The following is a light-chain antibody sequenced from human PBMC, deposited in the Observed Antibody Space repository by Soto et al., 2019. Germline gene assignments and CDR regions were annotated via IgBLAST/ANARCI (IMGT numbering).Light chain of an antibody. CDR2: DAS. J-gene: IGKJ2*01. CDR3: QQYTSYPYT. Sequence: DIQMTQSPSTLSASVGDRVTITCRATQSIGASLAWYQQQPGKGPKLLIYDASTLETGVPTRFSGSGSGTEFTVTISSLQPDDFASYYCQQYTSYPYTFGQVTKLMI. V-gene: IGKV1-5*01. CDR1: QSIGAS.